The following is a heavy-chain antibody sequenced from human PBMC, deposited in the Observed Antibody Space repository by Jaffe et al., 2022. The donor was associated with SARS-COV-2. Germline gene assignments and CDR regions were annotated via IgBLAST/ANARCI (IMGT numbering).Heavy chain of an antibody. V-gene: IGHV1-2*04. J-gene: IGHJ4*02. Sequence: QVQLVQSGAEVKKPGASVKVSCKASGYTFTGYYMHWVRQAPGQGLEWMGWINPNSGGTNYAQKFQGWVTMTRDTSISTAYMELSRLRSDDTAVYYCARAPMAAAGTVAFDYWGQGTLVTVSS. CDR3: ARAPMAAAGTVAFDY. D-gene: IGHD6-13*01. CDR2: INPNSGGT. CDR1: GYTFTGYY.